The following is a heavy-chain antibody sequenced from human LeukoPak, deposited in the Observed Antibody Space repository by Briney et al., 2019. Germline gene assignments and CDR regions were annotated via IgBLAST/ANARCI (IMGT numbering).Heavy chain of an antibody. CDR2: MNPNSGNT. Sequence: ASVKVSRKASGYTFTSYVINWVRQAAGQGVDWMGWMNPNSGNTGYAQKFQGRVTITRNTSISTAYMELSSLRSEDTAVYSCARGPSWSGYSQPYYFDYWGQGTLVTVSS. CDR3: ARGPSWSGYSQPYYFDY. CDR1: GYTFTSYV. V-gene: IGHV1-8*03. J-gene: IGHJ4*02. D-gene: IGHD3-3*01.